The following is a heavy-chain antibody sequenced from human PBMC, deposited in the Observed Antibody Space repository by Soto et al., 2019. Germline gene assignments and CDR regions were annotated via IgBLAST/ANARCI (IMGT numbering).Heavy chain of an antibody. CDR2: IIPIFGTA. CDR3: ASIAARPDYYGMDV. V-gene: IGHV1-69*13. J-gene: IGHJ6*02. CDR1: GGTFSSYA. Sequence: AVKVSCKASGGTFSSYAISWVRQAPGQGLEWMGGIIPIFGTANYAQKFQGRVTITADESTSTAYMELSSLRSEDTAVYYCASIAARPDYYGMDVWGQGTTVTVSS. D-gene: IGHD6-6*01.